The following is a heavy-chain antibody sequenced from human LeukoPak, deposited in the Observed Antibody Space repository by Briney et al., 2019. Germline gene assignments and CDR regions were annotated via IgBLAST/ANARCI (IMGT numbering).Heavy chain of an antibody. CDR1: GGSISSGSYY. CDR3: ARVVVVVAATVYYYMDV. V-gene: IGHV4-61*02. Sequence: SETLSLTCTVSGGSISSGSYYWSWIRQPAGKGLEWIGRIYTSGSTNYNPSLKSRVTISVDTSKNQFSLKLSSVTAGDTAVYYCARVVVVVAATVYYYMDVWAKGPRSPSP. CDR2: IYTSGST. J-gene: IGHJ6*03. D-gene: IGHD2-15*01.